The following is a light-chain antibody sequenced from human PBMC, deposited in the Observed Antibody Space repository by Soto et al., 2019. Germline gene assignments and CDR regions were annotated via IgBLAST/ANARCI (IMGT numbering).Light chain of an antibody. CDR2: AAS. V-gene: IGKV1-39*01. Sequence: DIQMTQSPSSLSASVGDRVTITCRASQSISSYLNWHRQKPGKAPKLLIYAASSLQSGVPSRFSGSGSGTDFTLTISSLQPEDFATYYCQQSYSTPLTFGGGTKVEIK. CDR1: QSISSY. CDR3: QQSYSTPLT. J-gene: IGKJ4*01.